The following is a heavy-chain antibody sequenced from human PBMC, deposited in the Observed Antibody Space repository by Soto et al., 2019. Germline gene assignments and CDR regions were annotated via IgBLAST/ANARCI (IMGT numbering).Heavy chain of an antibody. CDR1: GYTFTSYG. CDR3: ARRAAYRLIEY. J-gene: IGHJ4*02. Sequence: ASVKISCKASGYTFTSYGISWVRQAPGQGLEWMGWISAYNGNTNYAQKLRGRVTMTTDTSTSTAYMELRSLRSDDTAVYYCARRAAYRLIEYWGQGTLVTVSS. V-gene: IGHV1-18*04. D-gene: IGHD6-25*01. CDR2: ISAYNGNT.